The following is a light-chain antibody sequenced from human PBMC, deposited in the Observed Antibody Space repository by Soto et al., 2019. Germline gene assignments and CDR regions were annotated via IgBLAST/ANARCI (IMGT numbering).Light chain of an antibody. CDR3: QQYFGSSGT. Sequence: EIVLTQSPGTLSSSPGERATLSCRASQSIDNRYLAWYQHQPGQAPRLLIYATSSRATGIPDRFGGSGSGTDFTLIINRLEPEYFAVYYCQQYFGSSGTFGQGTKVDIK. CDR1: QSIDNRY. V-gene: IGKV3-20*01. J-gene: IGKJ1*01. CDR2: ATS.